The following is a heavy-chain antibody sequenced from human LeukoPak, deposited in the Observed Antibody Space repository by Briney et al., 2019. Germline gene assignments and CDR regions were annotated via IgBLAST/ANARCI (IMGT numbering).Heavy chain of an antibody. J-gene: IGHJ5*02. CDR3: ARSAANWFDP. D-gene: IGHD6-13*01. CDR1: GYSFTTYW. Sequence: GESLKISCKGSGYSFTTYWISWVRQMPGKGLEWMGRIDPSDSYTNYSPSFQGQVTISADESISTAYLQWSSLRASDTAMYYCARSAANWFDPWGQGTLVTVSS. V-gene: IGHV5-10-1*04. CDR2: IDPSDSYT.